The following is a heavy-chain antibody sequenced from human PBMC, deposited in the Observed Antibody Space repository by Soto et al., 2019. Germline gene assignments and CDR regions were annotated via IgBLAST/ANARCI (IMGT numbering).Heavy chain of an antibody. CDR2: IYHSGST. CDR1: CGSISSSNW. CDR3: ARAAMGGSSWPFDY. J-gene: IGHJ4*02. D-gene: IGHD6-13*01. V-gene: IGHV4-4*02. Sequence: TLSLTCSVSCGSISSSNWCSWVRQPPGKGLEWIGEIYHSGSTNYNPSLKSRVTISVDKSKNQFSLKLSSVTAADTAVYYCARAAMGGSSWPFDYWGQGTLVTVSS.